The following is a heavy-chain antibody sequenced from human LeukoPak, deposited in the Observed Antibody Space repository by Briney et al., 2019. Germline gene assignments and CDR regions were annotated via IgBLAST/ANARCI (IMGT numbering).Heavy chain of an antibody. J-gene: IGHJ3*01. V-gene: IGHV3-23*01. D-gene: IGHD6-19*01. CDR1: GFTFSSYA. Sequence: PGGSLRLSCAASGFTFSSYAMSWVRQAPGKGLEWVSAISGSGGSTYYADSVKGRSTISRDNSKNTLYLQMNSLRAEDTAVYYCAKDQGSSSGWYSRDGFALWGRGTMVTVSS. CDR3: AKDQGSSSGWYSRDGFAL. CDR2: ISGSGGST.